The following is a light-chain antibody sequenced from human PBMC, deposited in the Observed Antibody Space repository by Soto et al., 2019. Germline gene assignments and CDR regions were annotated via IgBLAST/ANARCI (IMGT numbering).Light chain of an antibody. Sequence: EIVMTQSPATLSVSPGERATLSCRASRSVSSNLAWYQQKPGQAPRLLMYGASTRATGIPARFSGSGSGTEFTLTISSLQSEDFAVYYCQQYNNWPPYTFGQGTKVDNK. J-gene: IGKJ2*01. CDR2: GAS. V-gene: IGKV3-15*01. CDR1: RSVSSN. CDR3: QQYNNWPPYT.